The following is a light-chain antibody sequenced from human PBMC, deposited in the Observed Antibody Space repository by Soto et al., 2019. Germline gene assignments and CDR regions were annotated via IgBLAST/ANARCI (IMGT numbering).Light chain of an antibody. V-gene: IGLV2-23*01. J-gene: IGLJ1*01. CDR1: ISDVGSYGP. CDR3: CSYVGARTYV. CDR2: EGN. Sequence: SVLTQPASVSGSPGQSITISCTGSISDVGSYGPVSWYQQHPGQVPKPIIYEGNRRPSGVSSRFSGSKSGNTASLTISGLQAEDEAEYYCCSYVGARTYVFGTGTKVTV.